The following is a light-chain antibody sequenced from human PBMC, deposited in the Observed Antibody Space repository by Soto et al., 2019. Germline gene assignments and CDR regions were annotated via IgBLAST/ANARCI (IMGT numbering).Light chain of an antibody. CDR1: QSVGST. CDR3: QQYSTSLT. V-gene: IGKV3-15*01. Sequence: EILMTQSPATLSVSPGERVILSCRASQSVGSTLAWYKQKPGQAPRLLIRGASTRATGVPARFSGSGSGTEFTLTISSLQSEDFAVYYCQQYSTSLTFGGGTTLEIK. CDR2: GAS. J-gene: IGKJ4*02.